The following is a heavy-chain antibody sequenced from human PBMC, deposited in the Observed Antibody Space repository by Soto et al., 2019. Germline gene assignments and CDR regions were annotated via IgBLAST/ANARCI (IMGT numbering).Heavy chain of an antibody. CDR2: ISGYSGNS. CDR1: GYTFNTYG. D-gene: IGHD3-10*01. J-gene: IGHJ4*02. V-gene: IGHV1-18*04. CDR3: ARDLDGSGSYYTDY. Sequence: ASVKVSCKTSGYTFNTYGISWVRQAPGQGLEWMGWISGYSGNSDYSQKFQGRVTMTRDTSTRIANMELRGLTSDDTAVYYCARDLDGSGSYYTDYWGQGTLVTVSS.